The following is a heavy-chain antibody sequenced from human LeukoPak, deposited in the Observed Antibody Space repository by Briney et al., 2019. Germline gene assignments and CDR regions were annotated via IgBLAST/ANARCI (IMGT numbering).Heavy chain of an antibody. D-gene: IGHD5-12*01. Sequence: SVKVSCKASGPTFNIYAISWVRQAPGQGLEWMGGIIPIFGTANYAQKFQGRVTITADESTSTAYMELSSLTSEDTAVYYCARDRESGYSESYFDYWGQGTLVTVSS. CDR1: GPTFNIYA. V-gene: IGHV1-69*01. CDR2: IIPIFGTA. CDR3: ARDRESGYSESYFDY. J-gene: IGHJ4*02.